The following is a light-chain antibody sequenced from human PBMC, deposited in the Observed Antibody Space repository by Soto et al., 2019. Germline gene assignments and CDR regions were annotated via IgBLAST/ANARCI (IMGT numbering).Light chain of an antibody. CDR1: HTISNNY. CDR2: GAS. CDR3: QQYGDSPQT. V-gene: IGKV3-20*01. Sequence: DIVLTQCLAALSLSPGEGATLSCRASHTISNNYVAWYQQNPGQAPRLLIYGASKRATGIPDRFSGSGSGTDFTLTVSRLEPEDFGVYYCQQYGDSPQTFGQETRMDI. J-gene: IGKJ1*01.